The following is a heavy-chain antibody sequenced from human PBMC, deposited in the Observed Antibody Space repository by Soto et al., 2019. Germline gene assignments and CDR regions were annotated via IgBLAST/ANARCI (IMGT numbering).Heavy chain of an antibody. V-gene: IGHV3-11*01. Sequence: PGGSLRLSCAASGFTFSDYYMSWIRQAPGKGLEWVSYISSSGSTIYYADSVKGRFTVSRDNAKNSLYLQMNSLRAEDTAVYYCAAEMDIVVVVAATNDAFDIWGQGTVVTVSS. CDR2: ISSSGSTI. J-gene: IGHJ3*02. CDR1: GFTFSDYY. CDR3: AAEMDIVVVVAATNDAFDI. D-gene: IGHD2-15*01.